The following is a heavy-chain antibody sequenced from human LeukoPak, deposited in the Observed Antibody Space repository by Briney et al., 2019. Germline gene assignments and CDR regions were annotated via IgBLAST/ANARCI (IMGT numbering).Heavy chain of an antibody. CDR2: INHSGST. V-gene: IGHV4-34*01. CDR1: GGSFSGYY. D-gene: IGHD3-10*01. J-gene: IGHJ5*02. CDR3: ARDLPPYYYGSGSPTLLNWFDP. Sequence: PSETLSLTCAVYGGSFSGYYWSWIRQPPGKGLEWIGEINHSGSTNYNPSLKSRVTMSVDTSKNQFSLKLSSVTAADTAVYYCARDLPPYYYGSGSPTLLNWFDPWGQGTLVTVSS.